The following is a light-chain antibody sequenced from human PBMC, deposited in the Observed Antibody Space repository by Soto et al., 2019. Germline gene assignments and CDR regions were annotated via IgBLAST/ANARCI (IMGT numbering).Light chain of an antibody. CDR1: SSDVGSYNR. J-gene: IGLJ1*01. V-gene: IGLV2-18*02. Sequence: QSALTQPASVSGSPGPSITVSCTGTSSDVGSYNRVSWYQQPPGTAPQLIIFAVSNRPLGVPDRFFGSKSGNTASLTISGLQAEDEADYYCCSYTTRTTYVVGNGTKLTVL. CDR2: AVS. CDR3: CSYTTRTTYV.